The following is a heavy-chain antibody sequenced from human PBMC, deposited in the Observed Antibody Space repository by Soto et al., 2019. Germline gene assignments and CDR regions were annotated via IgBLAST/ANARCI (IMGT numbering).Heavy chain of an antibody. Sequence: GSLRLPCAASGFTFSNHAMSWVRQAPGKGLEWVSVISTSGGSIYYADSVKGRFTLSRDNSKNTLYLQMNSLTGEDTAVYYCAKEQTFSSAPDYWGQGTLVTVSS. CDR3: AKEQTFSSAPDY. J-gene: IGHJ4*02. CDR1: GFTFSNHA. V-gene: IGHV3-23*01. CDR2: ISTSGGSI.